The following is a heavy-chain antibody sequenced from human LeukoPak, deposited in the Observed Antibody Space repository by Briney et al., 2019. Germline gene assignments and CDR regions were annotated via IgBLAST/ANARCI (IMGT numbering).Heavy chain of an antibody. CDR2: INPSGGST. V-gene: IGHV1-46*01. Sequence: ASVKVSCKASGYTFTSYYMHWVRQAPGQGLEWMGIINPSGGSTSYAQKFQGRVTMTRDTSTSTVYMELSSLRSEDTAVYYCARARAGDTRIQPGDGMDVWGQGTTVTVSS. CDR1: GYTFTSYY. J-gene: IGHJ6*02. D-gene: IGHD5-18*01. CDR3: ARARAGDTRIQPGDGMDV.